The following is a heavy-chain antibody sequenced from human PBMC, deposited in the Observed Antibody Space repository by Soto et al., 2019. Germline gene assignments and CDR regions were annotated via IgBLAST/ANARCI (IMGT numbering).Heavy chain of an antibody. V-gene: IGHV1-69*13. Sequence: SVKVSCKASGGTFSSYTVSWLRQAPGQGLEWIGGIIPDFGTTNYAQKFEGRVTITADGFTNTAFMELDTLKSDDTAVYYCARGQLTTTVAVAGPDLYFGLWGRGTLVTVSS. CDR3: ARGQLTTTVAVAGPDLYFGL. CDR2: IIPDFGTT. J-gene: IGHJ4*02. CDR1: GGTFSSYT. D-gene: IGHD6-19*01.